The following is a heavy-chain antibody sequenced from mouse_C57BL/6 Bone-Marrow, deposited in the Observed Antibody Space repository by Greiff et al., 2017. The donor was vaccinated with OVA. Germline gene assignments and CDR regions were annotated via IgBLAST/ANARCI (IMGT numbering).Heavy chain of an antibody. Sequence: ESGPGLVKPSQSLSLTCSVTGYSITSGYYWNWIRQFPGNKLEWMGYISYDGSNNYNPSLKNRISITRDTSKNQFFLKLNSVTTEDTATYYCARDDGRGFDYWGQGTTLTVSS. CDR3: ARDDGRGFDY. J-gene: IGHJ2*01. CDR2: ISYDGSN. CDR1: GYSITSGYY. V-gene: IGHV3-6*01. D-gene: IGHD2-3*01.